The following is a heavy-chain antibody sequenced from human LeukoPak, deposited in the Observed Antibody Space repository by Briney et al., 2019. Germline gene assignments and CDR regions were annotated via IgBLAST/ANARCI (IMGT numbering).Heavy chain of an antibody. CDR1: GFIFSSYV. J-gene: IGHJ4*02. V-gene: IGHV3-23*01. CDR2: ISGSGGAT. Sequence: GGSLRLSCAASGFIFSSYVMSWVRQAPGKGLEGVSTISGSGGATYYANSVKGRFTISRDNSKNTLYLQMTSLRAEDTAIYYCANTGTEDGYSIHFDHWGQGTLVTVSS. D-gene: IGHD5-24*01. CDR3: ANTGTEDGYSIHFDH.